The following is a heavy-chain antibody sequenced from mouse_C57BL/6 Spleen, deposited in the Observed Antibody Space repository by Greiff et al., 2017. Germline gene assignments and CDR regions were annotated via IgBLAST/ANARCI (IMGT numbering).Heavy chain of an antibody. V-gene: IGHV1-7*01. Sequence: VQLQQSGAELAKPGASVKLSCKASGYTFTSYWMHWVKQRPGQGLEWIGYIYPSSGYTKYNQKFKDKATLTADKSSSTAYMQLSSLTYEDSAVXYCAILFATFEATDFFDYWGQGTTLTVSS. CDR3: AILFATFEATDFFDY. J-gene: IGHJ2*01. CDR1: GYTFTSYW. CDR2: IYPSSGYT. D-gene: IGHD1-1*01.